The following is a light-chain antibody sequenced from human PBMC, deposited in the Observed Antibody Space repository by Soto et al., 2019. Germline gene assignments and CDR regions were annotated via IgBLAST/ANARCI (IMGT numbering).Light chain of an antibody. Sequence: EIVMTQSTATLSVSPGERATLSCRASPSVSSNLAWYQQKPGQAPRLLNYGASTRATGIAARLSGSGSGPEFTPATSRLQSEDFTVYHCQQYNNWPSWTCGQGTKVEI. CDR3: QQYNNWPSWT. J-gene: IGKJ1*01. V-gene: IGKV3-15*01. CDR2: GAS. CDR1: PSVSSN.